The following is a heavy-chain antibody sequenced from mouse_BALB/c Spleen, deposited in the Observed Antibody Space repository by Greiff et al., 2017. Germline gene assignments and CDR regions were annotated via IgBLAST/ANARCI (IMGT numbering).Heavy chain of an antibody. CDR3: ARDFYYGSSYVDYFDY. V-gene: IGHV1-80*01. CDR1: GYAFSSYW. CDR2: IYPGDGDT. J-gene: IGHJ2*01. Sequence: VKLMESGAELVRPGSSVKISCKASGYAFSSYWMNWVKQRPGQGLEWIGQIYPGDGDTNYNGKFKGKATLTADKSSSTAYMQLSSLTSEDSAVYFCARDFYYGSSYVDYFDYWGQGTTLTVSS. D-gene: IGHD1-1*01.